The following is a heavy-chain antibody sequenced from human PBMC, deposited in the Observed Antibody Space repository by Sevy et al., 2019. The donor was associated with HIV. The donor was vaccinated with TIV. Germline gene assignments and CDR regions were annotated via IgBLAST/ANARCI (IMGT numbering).Heavy chain of an antibody. Sequence: GGSLRLSCTASGFTFSSYTFNWARQAPGKGLEWVSQISSGSSIFYADSVKGRFTISRDNAKNSLYLQMNSLRDEDTAVYYCARGYYGKGHIDYWGQGTLVTVSS. CDR2: ISSGSSI. D-gene: IGHD1-26*01. CDR3: ARGYYGKGHIDY. V-gene: IGHV3-48*02. CDR1: GFTFSSYT. J-gene: IGHJ4*02.